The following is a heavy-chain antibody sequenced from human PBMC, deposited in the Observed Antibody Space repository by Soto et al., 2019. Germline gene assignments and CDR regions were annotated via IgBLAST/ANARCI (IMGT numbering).Heavy chain of an antibody. Sequence: GESLKISCAASGFTFSSYGMHWVRQAPGKGLEWVAVIWYDGSNKYYADSVKGRFTISRDNSKNTLYLQMNSLRAEDTAVYYFARDGASIAAAGYYYYGMDVWGQGTTVTV. D-gene: IGHD6-13*01. CDR2: IWYDGSNK. V-gene: IGHV3-33*01. J-gene: IGHJ6*02. CDR3: ARDGASIAAAGYYYYGMDV. CDR1: GFTFSSYG.